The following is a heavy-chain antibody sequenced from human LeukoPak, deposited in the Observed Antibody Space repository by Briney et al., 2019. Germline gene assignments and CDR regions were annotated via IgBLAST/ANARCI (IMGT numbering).Heavy chain of an antibody. CDR1: GGSISSYY. CDR3: ARSFIAVAGSFDY. J-gene: IGHJ4*02. V-gene: IGHV4-59*01. Sequence: PSETLSLTCTASGGSISSYYWSWIRQPPGKGLEWIGYIYYSGSTNYNPSLKSRVTISVDTSKNQFSLKLSSVTAADTAVYYCARSFIAVAGSFDYWGQGTLVTVSS. D-gene: IGHD6-19*01. CDR2: IYYSGST.